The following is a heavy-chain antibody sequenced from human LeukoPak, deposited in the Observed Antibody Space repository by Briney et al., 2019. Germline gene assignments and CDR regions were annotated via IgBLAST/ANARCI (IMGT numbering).Heavy chain of an antibody. CDR2: INPNSGGT. Sequence: ASVKVSCKASGYTFTGYYTHWVRQAPGQGLEWMGWINPNSGGTNSAQKFQGRVTMTTDTSISTAYMDLTRLRSDDTAVYYCAREFDSSSGDGMDVWGQGTTVTVSS. D-gene: IGHD6-13*01. CDR1: GYTFTGYY. J-gene: IGHJ6*02. CDR3: AREFDSSSGDGMDV. V-gene: IGHV1-2*02.